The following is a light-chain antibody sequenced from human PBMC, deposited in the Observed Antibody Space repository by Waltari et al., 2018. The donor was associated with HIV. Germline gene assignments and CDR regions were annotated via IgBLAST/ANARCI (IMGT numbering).Light chain of an antibody. V-gene: IGKV2-28*01. CDR3: RQSYSVPYT. J-gene: IGKJ2*01. CDR2: GAS. CDR1: QRHLHSNGYYF. Sequence: DIVMTQSPLSLPVTPGAPASTSCRSTQRHLHSNGYYFMDWYQQRPGKAPKLLIYGASTLQSGVPSRFDGSGSAADYTLTISSLQPEDFATYYWRQSYSVPYTFGPGTKLEIK.